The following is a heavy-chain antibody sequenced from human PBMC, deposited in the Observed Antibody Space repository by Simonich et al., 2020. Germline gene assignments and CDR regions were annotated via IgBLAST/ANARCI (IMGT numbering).Heavy chain of an antibody. CDR1: GYTFTSYG. V-gene: IGHV1-18*01. Sequence: QVQLVQSGAEVKKPGASVKVSCKASGYTFTSYGISWVRKAPGQGLEWMGWINAEHSNTNYAQKLHGRGTMTTDTSTSTAYMELRSLRSDDTAVYYCARASRGTWWYYYFDYWGQGTLVTVSS. J-gene: IGHJ4*02. CDR3: ARASRGTWWYYYFDY. CDR2: INAEHSNT. D-gene: IGHD2-15*01.